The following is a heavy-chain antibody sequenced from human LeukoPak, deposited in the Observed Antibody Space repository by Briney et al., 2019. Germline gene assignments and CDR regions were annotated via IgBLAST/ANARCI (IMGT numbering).Heavy chain of an antibody. Sequence: PSETLSLTCAVSGDSISSSNWWSWVRQPPGKGLEWIGEIFQSGSTNYNPSLKSRVTISVDKSKNQFSLKLSSVTAADTAVYYCARRPLLADISPFDYWGQGTLVTVSS. D-gene: IGHD3-9*01. V-gene: IGHV4-4*02. J-gene: IGHJ4*02. CDR2: IFQSGST. CDR1: GDSISSSNW. CDR3: ARRPLLADISPFDY.